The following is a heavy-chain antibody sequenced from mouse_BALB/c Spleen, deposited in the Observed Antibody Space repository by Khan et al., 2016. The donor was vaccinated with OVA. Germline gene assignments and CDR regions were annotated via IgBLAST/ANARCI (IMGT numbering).Heavy chain of an antibody. Sequence: VMLVESGPGLVAPSQSLSITCTISGFSLTNYGVHWVRQPPGKGLEWLVLMWSDGSTTYNSALKSRLTISKDNSKSQVFLKMNSLQTDDTAIYFCARQPYYHYNVMDYWGQGTSVTVSS. D-gene: IGHD2-10*01. J-gene: IGHJ4*01. CDR3: ARQPYYHYNVMDY. CDR1: GFSLTNYG. CDR2: MWSDGST. V-gene: IGHV2-6-1*01.